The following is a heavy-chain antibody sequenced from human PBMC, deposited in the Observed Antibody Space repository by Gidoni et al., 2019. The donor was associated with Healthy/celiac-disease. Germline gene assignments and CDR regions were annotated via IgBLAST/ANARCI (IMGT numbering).Heavy chain of an antibody. CDR2: ISVDGCST. Sequence: EVQLVESGGGVVQPGGSLRLSCAASGLPFDDYAMHWVRQAPGKGLELVSLISVDGCSTYYSYSCKGRFTISRDNSKNSLYLQMNSLRTEDTALYYCAKDIGLSLEPGIADYYGMDVWGQGTTVTVSS. V-gene: IGHV3-43*02. J-gene: IGHJ6*02. D-gene: IGHD6-13*01. CDR1: GLPFDDYA. CDR3: AKDIGLSLEPGIADYYGMDV.